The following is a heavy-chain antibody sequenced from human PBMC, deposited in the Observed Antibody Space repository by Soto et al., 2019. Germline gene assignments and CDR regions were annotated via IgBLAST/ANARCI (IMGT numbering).Heavy chain of an antibody. J-gene: IGHJ4*02. CDR3: ARGRGSRGWYYFDH. Sequence: QVQLVQSGAEVKKPGASVKLSCKASGDTFSSNYMHWVRQAPGQGLEWVGIINPSGDTTSYAQQFQGRVILTRDSSTNTLYMELSSLRSGDTALYYCARGRGSRGWYYFDHWGQGTLVTVSS. CDR1: GDTFSSNY. CDR2: INPSGDTT. V-gene: IGHV1-46*01. D-gene: IGHD6-19*01.